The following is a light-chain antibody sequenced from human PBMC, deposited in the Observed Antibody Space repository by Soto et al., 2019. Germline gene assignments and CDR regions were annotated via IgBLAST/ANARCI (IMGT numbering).Light chain of an antibody. J-gene: IGKJ1*01. V-gene: IGKV1-5*03. CDR1: QSVKRW. Sequence: IQMTQSPSSVSASVGDRVTITCRASQSVKRWLAWYQQKPGKAPKLLIYEASSLESGVPSRFGGSGSGTEFTLTISSLQPDDFAIYYCQQYNRYSWTFGQGTKVDIK. CDR3: QQYNRYSWT. CDR2: EAS.